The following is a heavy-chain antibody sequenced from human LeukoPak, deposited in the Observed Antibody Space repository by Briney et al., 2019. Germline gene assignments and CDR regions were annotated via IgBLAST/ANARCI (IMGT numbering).Heavy chain of an antibody. CDR2: IYYSGST. CDR3: ASSLPDYGDYALDY. V-gene: IGHV4-30-4*01. Sequence: PSQTLSLTCTVSGGSISSGDYYWSWIRQPPGKGLEWLGYIYYSGSTYYNPSLKSRVTISVDTSKNQFSLKLSSVTAADTAVYYCASSLPDYGDYALDYWGQGTLVTVSS. CDR1: GGSISSGDYY. D-gene: IGHD4-17*01. J-gene: IGHJ4*02.